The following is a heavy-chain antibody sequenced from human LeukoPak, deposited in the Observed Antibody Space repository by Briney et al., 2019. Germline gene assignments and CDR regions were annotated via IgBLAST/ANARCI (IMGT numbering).Heavy chain of an antibody. CDR3: ETYDGAGRGF. CDR2: ISTGSTYI. J-gene: IGHJ4*02. V-gene: IGHV3-21*01. CDR1: GFTFSRYS. D-gene: IGHD3-22*01. Sequence: GGSLRLSRTASGFTFSRYSMNWVRQAPGKGLEWISSISTGSTYINYADSVKGRFTISRDNAKNSLFLQLNSLSAEDTAVYYCETYDGAGRGFWGQGTLVAVSS.